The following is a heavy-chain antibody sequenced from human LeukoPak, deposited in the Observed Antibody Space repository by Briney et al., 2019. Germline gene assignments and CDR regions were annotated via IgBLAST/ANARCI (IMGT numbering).Heavy chain of an antibody. CDR3: ATPYGVYVLGWYFDL. CDR1: GYTLTELS. CDR2: FDPEDGET. D-gene: IGHD4-17*01. J-gene: IGHJ2*01. V-gene: IGHV1-24*01. Sequence: ASVTVSCKVSGYTLTELSMHWVRQAPGKGLEWMGGFDPEDGETIYAQKFQGRVTMTEDTSTDTAYMELSSLRSEDTAVYYCATPYGVYVLGWYFDLWGRGTLVTVSS.